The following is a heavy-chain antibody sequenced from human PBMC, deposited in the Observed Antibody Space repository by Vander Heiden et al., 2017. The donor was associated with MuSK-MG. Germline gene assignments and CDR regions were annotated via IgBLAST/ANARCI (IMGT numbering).Heavy chain of an antibody. V-gene: IGHV3-33*01. D-gene: IGHD2-8*01. CDR2: IWYDGSNK. CDR1: GFTFSSYG. Sequence: QVQLVESGGGVVQPGRSLRLSCAASGFTFSSYGMHWVRQAPGKGLEWVAVIWYDGSNKYYADSVKGRFTISRDNSKNTLYLQMNSLRAEDTAVYYCARGEWWAGSRGMDVWGQGTTVTVSS. J-gene: IGHJ6*02. CDR3: ARGEWWAGSRGMDV.